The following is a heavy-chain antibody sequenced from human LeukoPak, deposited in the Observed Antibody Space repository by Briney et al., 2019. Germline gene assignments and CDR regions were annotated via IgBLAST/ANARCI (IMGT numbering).Heavy chain of an antibody. CDR3: AKGGYYASVDY. Sequence: GGSLRLSCAASGFIFSNFGMHWVRQAPGKGLEWVSTISGSGGSTYYPDSMKGRFTISRDNSKNTLYLQMNSLRAEDTAVYYCAKGGYYASVDYWGQGTLVTVSS. J-gene: IGHJ4*02. CDR1: GFIFSNFG. CDR2: ISGSGGST. D-gene: IGHD2-2*01. V-gene: IGHV3-23*01.